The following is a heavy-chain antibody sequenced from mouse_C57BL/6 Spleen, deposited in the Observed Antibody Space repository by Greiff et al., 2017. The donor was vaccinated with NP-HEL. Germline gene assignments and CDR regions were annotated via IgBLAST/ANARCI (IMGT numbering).Heavy chain of an antibody. J-gene: IGHJ2*01. CDR2: IRNKANGYPT. Sequence: EVHLVESGGGLVQPGGSLSLSCAASGFTFTDYYMSWVRQPPGKALEWLGFIRNKANGYPTEYSASVKGRFTISRDNSQSILYLQMNALRAEDSATYYCARYRPYYFDYWGQGTTLTVSS. CDR1: GFTFTDYY. CDR3: ARYRPYYFDY. V-gene: IGHV7-3*01.